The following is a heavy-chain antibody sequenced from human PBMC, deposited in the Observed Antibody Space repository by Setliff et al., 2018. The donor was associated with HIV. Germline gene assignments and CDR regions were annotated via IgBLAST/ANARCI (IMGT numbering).Heavy chain of an antibody. CDR1: GGSISGSSYY. J-gene: IGHJ5*02. Sequence: SETLSLTCSVSGGSISGSSYYWGWIRQPPGKGLEWIGSVYHSGSTYFNPSLKSRVTISVDKSKNQFSVKLRSVTAADTAVYYCARDMTNYYDRSGSFGGFAPWGQGTPVTVSS. CDR2: VYHSGST. V-gene: IGHV4-39*07. D-gene: IGHD3-22*01. CDR3: ARDMTNYYDRSGSFGGFAP.